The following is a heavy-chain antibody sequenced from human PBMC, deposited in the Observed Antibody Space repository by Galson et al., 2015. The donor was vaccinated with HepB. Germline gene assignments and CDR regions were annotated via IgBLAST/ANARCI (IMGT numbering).Heavy chain of an antibody. Sequence: SLRLSCAASGFTFSSYSMNWVRQAPGKGLEWVSYISSSSSTIYYADSVKGRFTISRDNAKNSLYLQMNSLRDEDTAVYYCARDHGEQQLVYYGMDVWGQGTTVTVSS. D-gene: IGHD6-13*01. CDR1: GFTFSSYS. CDR3: ARDHGEQQLVYYGMDV. CDR2: ISSSSSTI. J-gene: IGHJ6*02. V-gene: IGHV3-48*02.